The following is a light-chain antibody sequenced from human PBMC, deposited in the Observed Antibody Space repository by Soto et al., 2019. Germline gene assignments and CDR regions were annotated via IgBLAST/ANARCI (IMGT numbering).Light chain of an antibody. CDR2: HAS. CDR3: QQYNSYS. J-gene: IGKJ1*01. V-gene: IGKV1-5*01. CDR1: QGISSW. Sequence: DIQMTQSPSSVSASVEDRVTVTCRASQGISSWLAWYQKKPGTAPKVLIYHASNLQSGVPSRFSGSGSGTEFTLTISSLQPDDFATYYCQQYNSYSFGQGTKV.